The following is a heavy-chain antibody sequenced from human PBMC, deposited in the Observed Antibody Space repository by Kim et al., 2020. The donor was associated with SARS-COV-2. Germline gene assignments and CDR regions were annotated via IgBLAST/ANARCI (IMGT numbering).Heavy chain of an antibody. J-gene: IGHJ4*02. CDR2: IYSGGST. D-gene: IGHD2-2*01. V-gene: IGHV3-53*01. CDR3: ARDPYHGSAS. CDR1: GFTVSSNY. Sequence: GGSLRLSCAASGFTVSSNYMSWVRQAPGKGLEWVSVIYSGGSTSYADSVKGRFTISRDNSKNTVYLQMNSLRTEDTALYYCARDPYHGSASWGQGTLVTVSS.